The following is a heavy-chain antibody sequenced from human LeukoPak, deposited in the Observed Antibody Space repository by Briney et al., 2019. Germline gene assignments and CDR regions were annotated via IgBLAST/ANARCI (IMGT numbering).Heavy chain of an antibody. Sequence: GGSLRLSCAASGFTFSSYWMSWVRQAPGKGLEWVANIKQDGSEKYYVDSVKGRFTISRDNAKNSLYLQMNSLRAEDTAVYYCAKGGVVKFGIQHDIWGQGTMVTVSS. V-gene: IGHV3-7*03. J-gene: IGHJ3*02. D-gene: IGHD5-18*01. CDR3: AKGGVVKFGIQHDI. CDR2: IKQDGSEK. CDR1: GFTFSSYW.